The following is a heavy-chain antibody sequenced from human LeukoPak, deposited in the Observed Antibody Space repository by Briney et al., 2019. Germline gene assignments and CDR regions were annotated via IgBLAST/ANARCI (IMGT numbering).Heavy chain of an antibody. D-gene: IGHD3-22*01. J-gene: IGHJ4*02. V-gene: IGHV1-69*05. CDR2: IIPIFGTA. Sequence: GASVKVSCKASGYTVTSYAISWVRQAPGQGLEWMGRIIPIFGTANYAQKFQGRVTITTDESTSTAYMELSSLRSEDTAVYYCAREAQEYYYDSSGYPHWGQGTLVTVSS. CDR1: GYTVTSYA. CDR3: AREAQEYYYDSSGYPH.